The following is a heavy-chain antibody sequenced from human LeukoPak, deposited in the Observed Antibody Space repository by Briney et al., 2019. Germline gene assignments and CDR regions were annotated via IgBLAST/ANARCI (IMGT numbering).Heavy chain of an antibody. D-gene: IGHD1-26*01. CDR1: GYTFTGYY. Sequence: ASVKVSCKASGYTFTGYYMHWVRQAPGQGLEWMGWINPNSGGTNYAQKFQGRVTMTRDTSISTAYMELSRLRSDDTAVYYCXXGXXXPIPMGIYYYGMDVWGQGTTVTVSS. J-gene: IGHJ6*02. CDR3: XXGXXXPIPMGIYYYGMDV. CDR2: INPNSGGT. V-gene: IGHV1-2*02.